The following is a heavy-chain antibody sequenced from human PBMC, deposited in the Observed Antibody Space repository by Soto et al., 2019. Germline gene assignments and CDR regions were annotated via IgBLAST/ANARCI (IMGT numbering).Heavy chain of an antibody. J-gene: IGHJ4*02. D-gene: IGHD2-21*02. CDR1: GYTFTSYG. CDR2: ISAYNGNT. Sequence: ASVKVSCKASGYTFTSYGISWVRQAPGQGLEWMGWISAYNGNTNYSQKLQGRVTLTTDTPGNTAYLELNSLRSEDTAVYYCATPQVYDDCLDSWAQGNLVPVS. CDR3: ATPQVYDDCLDS. V-gene: IGHV1-18*01.